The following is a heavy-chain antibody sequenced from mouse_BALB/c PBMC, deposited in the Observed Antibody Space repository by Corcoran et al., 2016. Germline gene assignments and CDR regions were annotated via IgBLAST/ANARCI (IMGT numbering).Heavy chain of an antibody. CDR1: GFNIKDYY. D-gene: IGHD2-2*01. Sequence: EVQLQQSGAELVRPGALVKLSCKASGFNIKDYYMHWVKQRPEQGLEWIGWIDPENGNTIYDPKFQGKASITADTSSNTAYRQLSSLTSEDTAVYYCARSGYDAWYFDVWGAGTTVTVSS. CDR2: IDPENGNT. V-gene: IGHV14-1*02. J-gene: IGHJ1*01. CDR3: ARSGYDAWYFDV.